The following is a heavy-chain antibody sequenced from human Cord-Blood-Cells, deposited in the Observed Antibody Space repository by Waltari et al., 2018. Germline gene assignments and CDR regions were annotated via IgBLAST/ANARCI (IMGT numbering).Heavy chain of an antibody. J-gene: IGHJ3*02. D-gene: IGHD1-7*01. V-gene: IGHV1-2*04. CDR1: GYTFTGYY. CDR3: ARGLRYNWNYDAFDI. CDR2: INPNSGGT. Sequence: QVQLVQSGAEVKKPGASVKVSCKASGYTFTGYYMHWVRKAPGQGLEWMGWINPNSGGTNYAQKFQGWVTMTRDTSISTAYMELSRLRSDDTAVYYCARGLRYNWNYDAFDIWGQGTMVTVSS.